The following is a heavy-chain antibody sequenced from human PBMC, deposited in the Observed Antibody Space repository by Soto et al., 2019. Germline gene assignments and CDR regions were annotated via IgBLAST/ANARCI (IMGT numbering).Heavy chain of an antibody. CDR1: EFTVSSNF. V-gene: IGHV3-53*04. J-gene: IGHJ3*01. CDR3: ARALTVTVTTYLEAIDL. D-gene: IGHD4-17*01. Sequence: EVQLVESGGGLVQPGGSLRLSCAASEFTVSSNFMSWVRQAPGKGLEWVSVIYSGGSTYYADSVKGRFTISRRNSKNTLYLQMNNLRVEDTAMYYCARALTVTVTTYLEAIDLWGQGTMVTVSS. CDR2: IYSGGST.